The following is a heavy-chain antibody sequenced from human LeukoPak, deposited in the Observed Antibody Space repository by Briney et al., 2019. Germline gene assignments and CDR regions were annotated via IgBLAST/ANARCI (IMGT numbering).Heavy chain of an antibody. CDR2: IYYSGST. J-gene: IGHJ3*02. CDR1: GGSISSYY. Sequence: PSETLSLTCTVSGGSISSYYWSWIRQPPGKGLEWIGYIYYSGSTNYNPSLKSRVTISVDTSKNQFSLKLSSVTAADTAVYYSARVHDSSGYGAFDIWGQGTMVTVSS. D-gene: IGHD3-22*01. V-gene: IGHV4-59*01. CDR3: ARVHDSSGYGAFDI.